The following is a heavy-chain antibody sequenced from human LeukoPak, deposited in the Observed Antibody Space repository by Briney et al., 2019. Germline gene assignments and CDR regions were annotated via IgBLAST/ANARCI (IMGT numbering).Heavy chain of an antibody. CDR3: ARSPRGNSSGWYNWFDP. CDR2: ISYDGSYK. Sequence: GRSLRLSCAASGFTFSNYAMHWVRQAPGKGLEWVAVISYDGSYKFYADSVKGRFTISRDNSKDTLYLQMNSLRAEDTAVYYCARSPRGNSSGWYNWFDPWGQGTLVTVSS. D-gene: IGHD6-19*01. CDR1: GFTFSNYA. J-gene: IGHJ5*02. V-gene: IGHV3-30*03.